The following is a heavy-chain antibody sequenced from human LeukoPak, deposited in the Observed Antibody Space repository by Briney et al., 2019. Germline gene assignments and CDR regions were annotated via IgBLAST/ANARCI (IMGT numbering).Heavy chain of an antibody. CDR1: GGSFSGYY. Sequence: SETLSLTCAVYGGSFSGYYWSWIRQLPGKGLEWIGEINHSGSTNYNPSLKSRVTISVDTSKNQFSLKLSSVTAADTAVYYCARLYGDYTSSSFDYWGQGTLVTVSS. V-gene: IGHV4-34*01. D-gene: IGHD4-17*01. J-gene: IGHJ4*02. CDR2: INHSGST. CDR3: ARLYGDYTSSSFDY.